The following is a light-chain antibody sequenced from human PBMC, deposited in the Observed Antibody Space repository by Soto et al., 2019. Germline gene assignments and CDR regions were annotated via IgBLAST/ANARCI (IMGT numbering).Light chain of an antibody. J-gene: IGLJ1*01. CDR2: EVS. CDR3: SSYTSSSTPYV. CDR1: SSDVGGYNY. V-gene: IGLV2-14*01. Sequence: QSALTQPASVSGSPGQSITISCTGTSSDVGGYNYVSWYQQHPDKAPKLMIYEVSNLPSGVSNRFSGSKSGNTASLTISGLQAEDEADYYCSSYTSSSTPYVFGTGTKLTVL.